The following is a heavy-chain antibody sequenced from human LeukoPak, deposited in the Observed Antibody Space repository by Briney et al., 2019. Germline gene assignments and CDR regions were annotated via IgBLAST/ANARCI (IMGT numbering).Heavy chain of an antibody. CDR2: IYHSGST. D-gene: IGHD1-1*01. V-gene: IGHV4-38-2*01. Sequence: SETLSLTCAVSGYSISSVYYWGWIRQPPGKGLEWIGSIYHSGSTYYNPSLKSRVTISVDTSKNQFSLKLSSVTAADTAVYYCALNTGPDYWGQGTLVTVSS. CDR3: ALNTGPDY. CDR1: GYSISSVYY. J-gene: IGHJ4*02.